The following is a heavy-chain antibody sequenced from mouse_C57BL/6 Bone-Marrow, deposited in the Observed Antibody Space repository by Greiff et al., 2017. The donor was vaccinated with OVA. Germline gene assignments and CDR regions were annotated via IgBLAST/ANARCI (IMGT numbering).Heavy chain of an antibody. CDR3: ARAGWLLRFAY. V-gene: IGHV1-76*01. D-gene: IGHD2-3*01. CDR2: IYPGSGNT. J-gene: IGHJ3*01. CDR1: GYTFTDYY. Sequence: VQLQQSGAELVRPGASVKLSCKASGYTFTDYYINWVKQRPGQGLEWIARIYPGSGNTYYNEKFKGKATLTAEKSSSSAYMQLSSLTSADSAVYFCARAGWLLRFAYWGQGTLVTVSA.